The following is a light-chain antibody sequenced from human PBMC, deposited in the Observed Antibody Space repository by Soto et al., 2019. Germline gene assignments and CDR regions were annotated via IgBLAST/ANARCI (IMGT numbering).Light chain of an antibody. CDR2: EAF. Sequence: QSVLTQPASVSGSPGQSITISCTGTSSDVGSDNVVSWYQQYPGKAPQLMIYEAFKRPSGVSNRFSGSKSGNTASLTISALQAEDEADYYCCSFVRSNALVFGGGTKLTVL. CDR3: CSFVRSNALV. CDR1: SSDVGSDNV. V-gene: IGLV2-23*01. J-gene: IGLJ2*01.